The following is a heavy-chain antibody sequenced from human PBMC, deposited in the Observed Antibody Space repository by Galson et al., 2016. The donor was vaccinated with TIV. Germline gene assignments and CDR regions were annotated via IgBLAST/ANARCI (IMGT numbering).Heavy chain of an antibody. J-gene: IGHJ6*02. CDR3: ARDRVVDATYYYYYYGMDV. CDR1: GFIFRNYA. D-gene: IGHD2-15*01. Sequence: SLRLSCAASGFIFRNYAMSWVRQAPGKGLEWVSGISGSGGGTFYADSVKGRFNIPRDNSKNTLFLQMNSLRAEDTAVYYCARDRVVDATYYYYYYGMDVWGQGTAVTVSS. V-gene: IGHV3-23*01. CDR2: ISGSGGGT.